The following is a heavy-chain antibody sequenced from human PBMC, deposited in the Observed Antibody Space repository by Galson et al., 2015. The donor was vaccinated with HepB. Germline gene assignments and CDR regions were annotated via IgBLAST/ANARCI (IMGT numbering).Heavy chain of an antibody. D-gene: IGHD2-2*01. CDR1: GYTFTSYA. CDR2: INAGNGNT. CDR3: ARGGCSSTSCYGTPPFYYYYYGMDV. Sequence: SVKVSCKASGYTFTSYAMHWVRQAPGQRLEWMGWINAGNGNTKYSQKFQGRVTITRDTSASTAYMELSSLRSEDTAVYYCARGGCSSTSCYGTPPFYYYYYGMDVWGQGTTVTVSS. J-gene: IGHJ6*02. V-gene: IGHV1-3*01.